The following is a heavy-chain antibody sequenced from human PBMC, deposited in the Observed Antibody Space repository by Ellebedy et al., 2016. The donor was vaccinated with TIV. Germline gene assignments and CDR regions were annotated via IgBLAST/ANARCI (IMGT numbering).Heavy chain of an antibody. CDR2: MDEDGSEK. V-gene: IGHV3-7*03. D-gene: IGHD3-16*01. CDR1: GFTFNNYW. J-gene: IGHJ4*02. CDR3: ARQRGDRASPNYFNS. Sequence: GGSLRLSXAASGFTFNNYWMGWVRQTPGKGLEWVASMDEDGSEKRYVDSVRGRFTISRDIRENSLSLQMDSLRVEDTAVYYCARQRGDRASPNYFNSWGQGTLVTVSS.